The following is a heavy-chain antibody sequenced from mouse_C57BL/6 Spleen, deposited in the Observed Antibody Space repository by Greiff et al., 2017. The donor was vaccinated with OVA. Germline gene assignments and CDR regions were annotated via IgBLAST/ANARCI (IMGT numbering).Heavy chain of an antibody. V-gene: IGHV5-9*01. J-gene: IGHJ4*01. Sequence: EVKLVESGGGLVKPGGSLKLSCAASGFTFSSYTMSWVRQTPEKRLEWVATISGGGGNTYYPDSVKGRFTISRDNAKNTLYLQMSRLRAEDTALYYCARPDGYYYYAMDDWGQGTSVTVSS. D-gene: IGHD2-3*01. CDR2: ISGGGGNT. CDR3: ARPDGYYYYAMDD. CDR1: GFTFSSYT.